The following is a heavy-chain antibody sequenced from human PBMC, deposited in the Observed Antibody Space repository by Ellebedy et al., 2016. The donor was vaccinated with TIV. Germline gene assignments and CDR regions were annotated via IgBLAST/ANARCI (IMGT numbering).Heavy chain of an antibody. D-gene: IGHD5-12*01. J-gene: IGHJ4*02. CDR3: ARDQRSGYDSTGLPIAVW. CDR1: GGTFSSYA. V-gene: IGHV1-69*13. CDR2: IIPIFGTA. Sequence: AASVKVSCKASGGTFSSYAISWVRQAPGQGLEWMGGIIPIFGTANYAQKFQGRVTITADESTSTAYMELSNLRCEDTAVYYCARDQRSGYDSTGLPIAVWWGQGTLVTVSS.